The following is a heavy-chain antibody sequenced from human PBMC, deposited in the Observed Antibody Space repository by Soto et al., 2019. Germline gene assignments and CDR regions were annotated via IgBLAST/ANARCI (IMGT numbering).Heavy chain of an antibody. V-gene: IGHV3-33*01. J-gene: IGHJ4*02. D-gene: IGHD3-10*01. Sequence: GGSLRLSCAASGFTFSSYGMHWVRQAPGKGLEWVAVIWSDGSNKYYADSVKGRFTISRDNSKNTLYLQMNSLRAEDTAVYYCARDHYYGSGISSFDYWGQGTLVTVSS. CDR2: IWSDGSNK. CDR1: GFTFSSYG. CDR3: ARDHYYGSGISSFDY.